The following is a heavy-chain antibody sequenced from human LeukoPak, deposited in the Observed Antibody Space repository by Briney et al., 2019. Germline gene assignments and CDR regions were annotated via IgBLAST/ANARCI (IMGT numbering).Heavy chain of an antibody. J-gene: IGHJ4*02. V-gene: IGHV4-39*07. D-gene: IGHD3-10*01. Sequence: SETLSLTCTVSGGSISSSSYYWGWIRQPPGKGLEWIGSIYYSGSTYYNPSLKSRVTISVDTSKNQFSLKLSSVTAADTAVYYCARAGEEGSYWYYFDYWGQGTLVTVSS. CDR3: ARAGEEGSYWYYFDY. CDR2: IYYSGST. CDR1: GGSISSSSYY.